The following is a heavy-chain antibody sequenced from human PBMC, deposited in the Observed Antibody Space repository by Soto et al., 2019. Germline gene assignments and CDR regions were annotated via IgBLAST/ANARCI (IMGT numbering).Heavy chain of an antibody. CDR2: ISAHNGNT. J-gene: IGHJ4*02. CDR3: ARVRYGDY. V-gene: IGHV1-18*01. Sequence: QVHLVQSGAEVKKPGASVKVSCKASGYTFTSYGITWVRQAPGQGLEWMGWISAHNGNTDYAQKLQGRVIVTIDTSTSTAYMELRSLRSDDTAVYYCARVRYGDYWGQGALVTVSS. D-gene: IGHD1-1*01. CDR1: GYTFTSYG.